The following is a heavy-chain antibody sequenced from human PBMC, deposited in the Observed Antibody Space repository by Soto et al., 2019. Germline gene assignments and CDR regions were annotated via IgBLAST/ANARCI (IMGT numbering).Heavy chain of an antibody. CDR2: IYYSGTT. CDR3: AREGDCTNGVCYAY. D-gene: IGHD2-8*01. Sequence: SGTLSLTCAVYGGSFSGYYWSWIRQPPGKGLEWIGYIYYSGTTYYNPSLKSRLTISVDTSKNQFSLKLSSVTAADTAMYYCAREGDCTNGVCYAYWGQGIQVTVSS. J-gene: IGHJ4*02. CDR1: GGSFSGYY. V-gene: IGHV4-34*09.